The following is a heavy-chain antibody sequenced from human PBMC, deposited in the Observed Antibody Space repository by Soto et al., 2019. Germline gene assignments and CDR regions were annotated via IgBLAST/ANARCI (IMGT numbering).Heavy chain of an antibody. CDR2: IRGNGDTT. D-gene: IGHD3-9*01. V-gene: IGHV3-23*01. Sequence: GGSLRLSCAASGFTFGNYAMNWVRQAPGKGLEWVSGIRGNGDTTYYADSVKGRFTVSRDNSKNTLYLQMDSLRAEDTAVYYCAKALRYFDGNWFDPWGQGTLVTVSS. CDR1: GFTFGNYA. J-gene: IGHJ5*02. CDR3: AKALRYFDGNWFDP.